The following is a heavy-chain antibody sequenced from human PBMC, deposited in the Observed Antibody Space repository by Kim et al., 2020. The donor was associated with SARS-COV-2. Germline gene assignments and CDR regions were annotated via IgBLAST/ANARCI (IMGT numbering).Heavy chain of an antibody. V-gene: IGHV1-3*01. J-gene: IGHJ6*02. D-gene: IGHD2-2*01. CDR3: VHCSRTSCDYYGMDG. CDR1: GYTFTSYA. CDR2: LNACTGTP. Sequence: ASVKVSCKASGYTFTSYAMHWVRQAPGQMLEWMLCLNACTGTPKSSPNFHFSFTIPLDTSSTPPYISLLLLRSDPPSVYYCVHCSRTSCDYYGMDGWGQG.